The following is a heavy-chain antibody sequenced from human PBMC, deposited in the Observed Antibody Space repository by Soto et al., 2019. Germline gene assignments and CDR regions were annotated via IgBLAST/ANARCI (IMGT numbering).Heavy chain of an antibody. D-gene: IGHD2-2*01. CDR3: ARDLGYCISTSCYNWFDP. J-gene: IGHJ5*02. CDR2: IYHSGST. Sequence: PSETLSLTCAVSGGSISSGGYSWSWIRQPPGKGLEWIGYIYHSGSTYYNPSLKSRVTISVDRSKNQFSLKLSSVTAADTAVYYCARDLGYCISTSCYNWFDPWGQGTLVTVSS. CDR1: GGSISSGGYS. V-gene: IGHV4-30-2*01.